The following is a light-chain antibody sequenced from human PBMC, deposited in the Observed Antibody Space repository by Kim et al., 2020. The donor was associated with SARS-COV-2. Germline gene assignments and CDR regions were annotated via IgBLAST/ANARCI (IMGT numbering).Light chain of an antibody. CDR3: QKYDRAPRT. CDR1: QGINNY. V-gene: IGKV1-27*01. J-gene: IGKJ1*01. Sequence: DIQMTQSPSSLSASVGDRVTITCRASQGINNYLAWFQQKPGKVPKLLIYAASTLQSGVPSRFSGSRSGTEFTLAISSLQPEDVATYYCQKYDRAPRTFGQGTEVEIK. CDR2: AAS.